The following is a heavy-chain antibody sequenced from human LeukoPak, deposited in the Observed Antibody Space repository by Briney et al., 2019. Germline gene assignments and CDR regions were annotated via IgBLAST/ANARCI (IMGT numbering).Heavy chain of an antibody. Sequence: GGSLRLSCSASGFTFSSYAMHWVRQAPGKGLEYVSAISSNGGSTYYADSVKGRFTISRDNSKNTLYLQMSSLRAEDTAVYYCGRGDFSSSSGGPYYYYGMDVWGQGTTVTVSS. J-gene: IGHJ6*02. CDR1: GFTFSSYA. V-gene: IGHV3-64D*09. CDR2: ISSNGGST. CDR3: GRGDFSSSSGGPYYYYGMDV. D-gene: IGHD6-6*01.